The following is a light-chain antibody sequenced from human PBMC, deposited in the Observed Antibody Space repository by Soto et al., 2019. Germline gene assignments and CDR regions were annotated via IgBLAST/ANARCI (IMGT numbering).Light chain of an antibody. J-gene: IGKJ5*01. CDR2: AAS. CDR3: LQRSYWPKIT. Sequence: EIVLTQSPATLSLSPGERATLSCRASQSVSNYLAWYQQKPGQAPRLLIYAASDRATGIPARFSGSGSGTDITLTISSLEPEDFGIFYCLQRSYWPKITFGQGTRLEI. CDR1: QSVSNY. V-gene: IGKV3-11*01.